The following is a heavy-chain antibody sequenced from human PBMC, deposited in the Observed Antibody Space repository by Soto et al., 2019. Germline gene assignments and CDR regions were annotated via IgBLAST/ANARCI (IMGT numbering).Heavy chain of an antibody. J-gene: IGHJ3*02. D-gene: IGHD2-2*01. CDR2: ISGSGGST. CDR3: AKDDIVVVPAAMVGAFDI. Sequence: GGSLRLSCAASGFTFSSYAMSWVRQAPGKGLEWVSAISGSGGSTYYADSVKGRFTISRDNSKNTLYLQMNSLRAEDTAVYYCAKDDIVVVPAAMVGAFDIWGQGTMVTVSS. CDR1: GFTFSSYA. V-gene: IGHV3-23*01.